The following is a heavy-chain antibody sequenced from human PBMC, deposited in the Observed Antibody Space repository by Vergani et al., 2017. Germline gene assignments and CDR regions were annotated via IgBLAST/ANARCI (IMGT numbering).Heavy chain of an antibody. CDR3: AHRPECSSTSCTKNFDY. Sequence: QITLKESGPTLVKPTQTLTLTCTFSGFSLSTSGVGVGWIRQPPGKALEWLALIYWDDDKRYSPSLKSRLTITKDTSKNQMVLTMTNMDPVDTATYYCAHRPECSSTSCTKNFDYWGQGTLVTVSS. CDR1: GFSLSTSGVG. CDR2: IYWDDDK. D-gene: IGHD2-2*01. J-gene: IGHJ4*02. V-gene: IGHV2-5*02.